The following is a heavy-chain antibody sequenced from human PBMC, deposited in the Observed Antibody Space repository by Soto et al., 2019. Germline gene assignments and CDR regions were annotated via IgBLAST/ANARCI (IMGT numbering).Heavy chain of an antibody. V-gene: IGHV4-34*01. D-gene: IGHD6-6*01. Sequence: SETLSLTCAVYGGSFSGYYWSWIRQPPGKGLEWIGEINHSGSTNYNPSLKSRVTISVDTSKNQFSLKLSSVTAADTAVYYCASRTYSSSSSGDYWGQGTLVTVSS. J-gene: IGHJ4*02. CDR3: ASRTYSSSSSGDY. CDR1: GGSFSGYY. CDR2: INHSGST.